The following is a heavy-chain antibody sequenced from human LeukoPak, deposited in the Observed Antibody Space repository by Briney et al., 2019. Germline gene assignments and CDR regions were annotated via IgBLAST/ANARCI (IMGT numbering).Heavy chain of an antibody. CDR1: GGSMSHYY. V-gene: IGHV4-59*12. CDR3: ARGDY. J-gene: IGHJ4*02. Sequence: SETLSLTCTVSGGSMSHYYWSWVRQTPGKGLEYIGYISNSGSTDHNPPLKSRVTMSVDTSKNQFSLKLSSVTAADTAVYYCARGDYWGQGTLVTVSS. CDR2: ISNSGST.